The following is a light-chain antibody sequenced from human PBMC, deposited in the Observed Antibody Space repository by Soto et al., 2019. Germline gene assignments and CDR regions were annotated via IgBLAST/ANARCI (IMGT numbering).Light chain of an antibody. CDR2: DSS. CDR3: QQHNPYSPYT. Sequence: DLQMTQSPSTLSASVGDRVTITCRASQSINKCLAWYQQKPGKAPKLLIFDSSSLRRGVPSRFYGSGSGTEFTLTISSLQAEDFATYYCQQHNPYSPYTFGQGTKLEIK. CDR1: QSINKC. V-gene: IGKV1-5*03. J-gene: IGKJ2*01.